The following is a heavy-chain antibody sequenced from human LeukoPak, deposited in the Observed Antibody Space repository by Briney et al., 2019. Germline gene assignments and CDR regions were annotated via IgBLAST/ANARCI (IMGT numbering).Heavy chain of an antibody. D-gene: IGHD3-10*01. Sequence: PGGSLRLSCAASGFTVSSNYMSWVRQAPGKVLEWVSVIYSGGSTYYADSVKGRFTISRDNSKSTLYIQMNSLRAEDTAVYYCARAKPKNMVRGLIMRRESRYYFDYWGQGTLVTVSS. CDR1: GFTVSSNY. V-gene: IGHV3-53*01. CDR2: IYSGGST. CDR3: ARAKPKNMVRGLIMRRESRYYFDY. J-gene: IGHJ4*02.